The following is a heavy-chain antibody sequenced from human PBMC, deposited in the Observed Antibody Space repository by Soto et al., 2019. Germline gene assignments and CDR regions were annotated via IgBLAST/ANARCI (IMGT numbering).Heavy chain of an antibody. D-gene: IGHD2-2*01. Sequence: PSDSLSLTSAVCGGSVRIYYGSWLRQPAGKGLEWIGRIYTSGSTNYNPSLKSRVTMSVDTSKNQFSLKLSSVTAADTAVYYCARGCQLDIWGQGTMVTVSS. CDR2: IYTSGST. CDR1: GGSVRIYY. V-gene: IGHV4-4*07. J-gene: IGHJ3*02. CDR3: ARGCQLDI.